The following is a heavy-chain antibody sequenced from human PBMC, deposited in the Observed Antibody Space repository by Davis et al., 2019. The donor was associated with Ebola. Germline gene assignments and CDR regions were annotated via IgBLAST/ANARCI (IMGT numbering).Heavy chain of an antibody. CDR2: INHSGST. J-gene: IGHJ6*02. CDR1: GGSFSGYY. Sequence: PSETLSLTCAVYGGSFSGYYWRWIRQPPGKGLEWIGEINHSGSTNYNPSLKSRVTISVDTSKNQFSLKLSSVTAADTAVYYCARGAARYSGYDFTYYYYGMDVWGQGTTVTVSS. V-gene: IGHV4-34*01. CDR3: ARGAARYSGYDFTYYYYGMDV. D-gene: IGHD5-12*01.